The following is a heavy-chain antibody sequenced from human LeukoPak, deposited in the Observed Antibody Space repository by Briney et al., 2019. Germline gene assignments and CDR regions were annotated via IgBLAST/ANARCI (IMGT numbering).Heavy chain of an antibody. CDR2: IFSSGGSA. D-gene: IGHD6-19*01. CDR1: GFTFNSYA. J-gene: IGHJ4*02. CDR3: AKTTTGYSSGRYPGWPADY. Sequence: GGSLRLSCAASGFTFNSYAMYWVCQAPGKGLEWVSGIFSSGGSAHYADSVKGRFTISRDNSKNTAYLQMNSLRAEDTAVYYCAKTTTGYSSGRYPGWPADYWGQGALVTVSS. V-gene: IGHV3-23*01.